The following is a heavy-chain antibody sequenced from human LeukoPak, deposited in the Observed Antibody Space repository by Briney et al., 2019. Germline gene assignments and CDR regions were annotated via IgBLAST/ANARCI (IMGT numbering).Heavy chain of an antibody. J-gene: IGHJ4*02. V-gene: IGHV3-48*01. D-gene: IGHD5-24*01. CDR2: IGIDSGNT. Sequence: GGSLRLPCAASGFTFSDYSMNWVRQAPGKGLEGISYIGIDSGNTNYADSVKGRFPISGDKAKNSLYLQMNSLRVEDTAVYYCARDYKYAFDNWGQGTLVTVSS. CDR1: GFTFSDYS. CDR3: ARDYKYAFDN.